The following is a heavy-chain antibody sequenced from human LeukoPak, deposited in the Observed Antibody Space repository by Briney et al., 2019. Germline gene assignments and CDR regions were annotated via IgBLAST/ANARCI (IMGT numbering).Heavy chain of an antibody. CDR1: GFTFSNYG. D-gene: IGHD5-24*01. CDR3: AKVRRDGSLNGYGMDV. V-gene: IGHV3-30*02. J-gene: IGHJ6*02. CDR2: IRYDGSNK. Sequence: GGSLRLSCTASGFTFSNYGLHWVRQAPGKGLEWVAFIRYDGSNKNYADSVRGRFTISRDNSKNKLYLQMNSLRPGDTAIYYCAKVRRDGSLNGYGMDVWGQGTTVTVSS.